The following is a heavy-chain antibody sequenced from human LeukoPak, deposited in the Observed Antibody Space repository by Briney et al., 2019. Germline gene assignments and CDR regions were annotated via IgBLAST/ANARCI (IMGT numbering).Heavy chain of an antibody. D-gene: IGHD5-12*01. CDR2: IFYDGSIQ. Sequence: GGSLRLSCAASGFTFSNYAMHWVRQAPGKGLEWVAVIFYDGSIQYYADSVKGRFTISRDNSKNTLYLQMNSLRAEDTAVYYCARQVATTPDYYYYYYMDVWGKGTTVTVSS. J-gene: IGHJ6*03. V-gene: IGHV3-30*04. CDR1: GFTFSNYA. CDR3: ARQVATTPDYYYYYYMDV.